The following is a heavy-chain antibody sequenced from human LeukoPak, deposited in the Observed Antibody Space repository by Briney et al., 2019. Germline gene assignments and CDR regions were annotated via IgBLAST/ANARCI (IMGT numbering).Heavy chain of an antibody. CDR2: IYTSGST. CDR3: AREQFDSYGSYNWFDP. V-gene: IGHV4-61*02. J-gene: IGHJ5*02. D-gene: IGHD5-18*01. CDR1: GGSISSGSYY. Sequence: SQTLSLTCTVSGGSISSGSYYWSWIRQPAGKGLEWIGRIYTSGSTNYNPSLKSRVTISVDTSKNQFSLKLSSVAAADTAVYYCAREQFDSYGSYNWFDPWGQGTLVTVSS.